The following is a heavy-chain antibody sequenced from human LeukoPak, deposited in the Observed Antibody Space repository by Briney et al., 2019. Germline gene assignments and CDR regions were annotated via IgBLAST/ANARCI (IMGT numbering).Heavy chain of an antibody. CDR3: ARDDYDYYDSSGAHAFDI. D-gene: IGHD3-22*01. CDR1: GFTFSSYA. Sequence: GGSLRLSCAASGFTFSSYAMHWVRQAPGKGLEWVAVISYDGSNKYYADSVKGRFTISRDNSKNTLYLQMNSLRAEDTAVYYCARDDYDYYDSSGAHAFDIWGQGTMVTVSS. V-gene: IGHV3-30-3*01. CDR2: ISYDGSNK. J-gene: IGHJ3*02.